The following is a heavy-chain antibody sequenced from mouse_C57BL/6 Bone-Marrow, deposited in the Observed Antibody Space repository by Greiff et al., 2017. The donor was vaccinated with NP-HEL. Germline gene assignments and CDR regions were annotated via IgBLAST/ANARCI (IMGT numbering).Heavy chain of an antibody. Sequence: VQLKQSGPELVKPGDSVKISCKASGYSFTGYFMNWVMQSHGKSLEWIGRINPYNGDTFYNQKFKGKATLTVDKSSSTAHMELRSLTSEDSAVYYCARHDYGSSYNWYFDVWGTGTTVTVSS. CDR3: ARHDYGSSYNWYFDV. V-gene: IGHV1-20*01. J-gene: IGHJ1*03. CDR1: GYSFTGYF. D-gene: IGHD1-1*01. CDR2: INPYNGDT.